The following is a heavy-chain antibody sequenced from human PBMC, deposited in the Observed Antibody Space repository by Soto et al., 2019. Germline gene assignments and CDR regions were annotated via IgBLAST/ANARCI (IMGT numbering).Heavy chain of an antibody. CDR3: ARESNYYGSGSYYLAYYYYMDV. J-gene: IGHJ6*03. D-gene: IGHD3-10*01. CDR2: ISAYNGNT. Sequence: AASVKVSCKASGYTFTSYGISWVRQAPGQGLEWMGWISAYNGNTNYAQKLQGRVTMTTDTSTSTAYMELRSLRSDDTAVYYCARESNYYGSGSYYLAYYYYMDVWGKGTTVTVSS. V-gene: IGHV1-18*01. CDR1: GYTFTSYG.